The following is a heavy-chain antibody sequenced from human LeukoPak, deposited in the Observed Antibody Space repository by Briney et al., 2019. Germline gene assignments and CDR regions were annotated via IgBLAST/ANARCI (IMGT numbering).Heavy chain of an antibody. D-gene: IGHD5-24*01. V-gene: IGHV4-59*12. CDR1: GGSISSYY. Sequence: SETLSLTCTVSGGSISSYYWSWIRQPPGKGLQWIGYIYYSGSTNYNPSLKSRVTISVDRSKNQFSLKLSSVTAADTAVYYCARAVRDGYNYYYYYMDVWGKGTTVTVSS. CDR2: IYYSGST. J-gene: IGHJ6*03. CDR3: ARAVRDGYNYYYYYMDV.